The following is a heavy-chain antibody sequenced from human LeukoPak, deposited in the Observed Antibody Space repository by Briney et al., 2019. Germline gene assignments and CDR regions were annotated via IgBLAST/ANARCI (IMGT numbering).Heavy chain of an antibody. J-gene: IGHJ4*02. CDR2: IRYDGSKK. V-gene: IGHV3-33*06. Sequence: PGRSLRLSCAASGFSFCHFGMHWVRQAPGKGLEWVAIIRYDGSKKDYADSVKGRFTISRDNSKKSLYLQMNSLRDEDSAVYYCAKEAHYCGSDCYSSPLDSWGQGVLVTVSS. CDR3: AKEAHYCGSDCYSSPLDS. CDR1: GFSFCHFG. D-gene: IGHD2-21*02.